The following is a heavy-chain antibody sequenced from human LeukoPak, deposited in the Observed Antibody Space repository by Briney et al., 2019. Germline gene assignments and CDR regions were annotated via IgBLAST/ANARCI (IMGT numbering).Heavy chain of an antibody. V-gene: IGHV3-30-3*01. J-gene: IGHJ6*03. D-gene: IGHD2-2*02. CDR2: MSYDGSDK. Sequence: PGGSLRLSCAASGFTFSTYAMHWVRQAPGEGLGWVAVMSYDGSDKFYADSVKGRFTISRDNSKNTLYLQMNSLRAEDTALYYCAKGFCSSTTCYTYYYYFMDVWGKGTTVTVSS. CDR3: AKGFCSSTTCYTYYYYFMDV. CDR1: GFTFSTYA.